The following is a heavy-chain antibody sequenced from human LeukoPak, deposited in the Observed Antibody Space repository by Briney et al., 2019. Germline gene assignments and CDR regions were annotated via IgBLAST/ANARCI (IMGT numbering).Heavy chain of an antibody. CDR3: ARDLRGAFDI. V-gene: IGHV3-7*01. CDR2: TKQDGGEK. J-gene: IGHJ3*02. D-gene: IGHD1-26*01. CDR1: GFTFSSYG. Sequence: GGSLRLSCAASGFTFSSYGMSWVRQAPGEGLEWVANTKQDGGEKYYVDSVKGRFTISRDNAKNSLYLQMNSLRAEDTAVYYCARDLRGAFDIWGHGTMVTVSS.